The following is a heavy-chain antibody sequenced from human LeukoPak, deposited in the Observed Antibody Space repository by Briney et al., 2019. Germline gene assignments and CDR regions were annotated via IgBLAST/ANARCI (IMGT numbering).Heavy chain of an antibody. CDR3: AKIPPTYGSGTNFDY. J-gene: IGHJ4*02. CDR2: ISGSGDST. D-gene: IGHD3-10*01. Sequence: PGGSLRLSCEASGFRFSYFWMSWVRQAPGKGLEWVSIISGSGDSTYYTDSVRGRFIISRDNSKNTLYLQMNSLRAEDTAVYYCAKIPPTYGSGTNFDYWGQGTLVTVSS. V-gene: IGHV3-23*01. CDR1: GFRFSYFW.